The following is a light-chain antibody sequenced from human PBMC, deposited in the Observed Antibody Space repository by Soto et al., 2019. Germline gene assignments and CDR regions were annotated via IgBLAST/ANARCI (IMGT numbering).Light chain of an antibody. CDR2: GAS. CDR1: QSVSSTD. V-gene: IGKV3-20*01. CDR3: QQYGSSPYT. J-gene: IGKJ2*01. Sequence: EIVLTQSPGTLSLSPGERATLSCRARQSVSSTDLAWYQQKPGHAPRLLNYGASIRATGVPDRFSGSGSGTDFTLTISRREPEDFALYYWQQYGSSPYTFGQGTKLEI.